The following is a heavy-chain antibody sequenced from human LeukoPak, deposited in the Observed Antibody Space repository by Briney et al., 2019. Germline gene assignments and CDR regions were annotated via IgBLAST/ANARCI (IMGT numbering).Heavy chain of an antibody. CDR3: QAVTRAGYYMDV. Sequence: ASVKVSCKASGGTFSSYAISWVRQAPGQGLEWMGKIIPIFGTANYAQKSQGRVTITTYESTSTAYMERSSLRCDDTAVYYCQAVTRAGYYMDVWGKGTTVTASS. CDR2: IIPIFGTA. J-gene: IGHJ6*03. D-gene: IGHD2-2*01. CDR1: GGTFSSYA. V-gene: IGHV1-69*05.